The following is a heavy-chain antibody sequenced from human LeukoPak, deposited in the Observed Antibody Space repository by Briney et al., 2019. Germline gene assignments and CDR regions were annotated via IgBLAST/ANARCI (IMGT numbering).Heavy chain of an antibody. CDR2: ISGSGDSS. CDR3: ANRRWLVSSFDY. Sequence: GGSLRLSCVASGFTFITYAMSWVRQAPGKGLEWVSAISGSGDSSYYADSVKGRFTISRDNSKNTLYLQMNSLRAEDTAVYYCANRRWLVSSFDYWGQGTLVTVSS. J-gene: IGHJ4*02. V-gene: IGHV3-23*01. D-gene: IGHD6-19*01. CDR1: GFTFITYA.